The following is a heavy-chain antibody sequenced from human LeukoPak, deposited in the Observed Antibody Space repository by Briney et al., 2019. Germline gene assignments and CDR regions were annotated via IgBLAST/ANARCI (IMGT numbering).Heavy chain of an antibody. CDR2: IYYSGST. V-gene: IGHV4-59*01. Sequence: SETLSLTCTVSGGSISSYYWSWLRQPPGKGLEWIGYIYYSGSTNYNPSLTSRVTISVDTSKNQFSLKLSSVTAADTAVYYCARGNLASITIFGVVYNWFDPWGQGTLVTVSS. J-gene: IGHJ5*02. CDR1: GGSISSYY. D-gene: IGHD3-3*01. CDR3: ARGNLASITIFGVVYNWFDP.